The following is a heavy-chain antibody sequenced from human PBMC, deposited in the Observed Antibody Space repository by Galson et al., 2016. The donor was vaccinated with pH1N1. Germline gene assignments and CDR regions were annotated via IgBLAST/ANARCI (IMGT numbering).Heavy chain of an antibody. CDR3: VRAPIGNDGY. Sequence: SLRLSCAASGFTLSNYWMHWVRQAPGKGLVWVARINTDGSTTTYADSVKGRLTVSRDNAKNTLYLQMNSLRVEDSAVYYCVRAPIGNDGYWGQGTLVTVSS. CDR1: GFTLSNYW. J-gene: IGHJ4*02. D-gene: IGHD1-1*01. V-gene: IGHV3-74*01. CDR2: INTDGSTT.